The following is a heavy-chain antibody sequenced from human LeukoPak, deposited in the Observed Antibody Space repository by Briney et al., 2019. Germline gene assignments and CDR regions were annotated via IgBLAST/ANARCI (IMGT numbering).Heavy chain of an antibody. V-gene: IGHV3-21*01. J-gene: IGHJ3*01. CDR2: ISSSSSYI. Sequence: PGGSLRLSCAASGFTFSSYSMNWVRQAPGKGLEWVSSISSSSSYIYYADSVKGRFTISRDNAKNSLYLQMNSLRAEDTAVYYCARVEGSSGPPHVWGQGTMVTVSS. D-gene: IGHD3-22*01. CDR3: ARVEGSSGPPHV. CDR1: GFTFSSYS.